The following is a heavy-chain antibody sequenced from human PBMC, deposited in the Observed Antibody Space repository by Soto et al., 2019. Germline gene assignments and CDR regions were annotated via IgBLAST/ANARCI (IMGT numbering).Heavy chain of an antibody. V-gene: IGHV4-39*01. J-gene: IGHJ4*02. CDR1: GGSISSSSYY. D-gene: IGHD2-2*01. CDR3: ATDGVYCSSTSCYERGY. CDR2: IYYSGST. Sequence: PSETLSLTCTVSGGSISSSSYYWGWIRQPPGKGLEWIGSIYYSGSTYYNPSLKSRVTISVDTSKNQFSLKLSSVTAADTAVYYCATDGVYCSSTSCYERGYWGQGTLVTVSS.